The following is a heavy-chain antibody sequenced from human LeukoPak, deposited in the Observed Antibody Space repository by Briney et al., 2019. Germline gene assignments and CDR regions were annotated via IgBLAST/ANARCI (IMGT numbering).Heavy chain of an antibody. CDR2: IYYSGST. J-gene: IGHJ4*02. D-gene: IGHD3-10*01. Sequence: SETLSLTCPVSGGSISSSSYYWGWIRQPPGKGLEWIGSIYYSGSTYYNPSLKSRVTISVDTSKNQFSLKLSSVTAADTAVYYCASGRLLWFGESRAQFDYWGQGTLVTVSS. V-gene: IGHV4-39*01. CDR1: GGSISSSSYY. CDR3: ASGRLLWFGESRAQFDY.